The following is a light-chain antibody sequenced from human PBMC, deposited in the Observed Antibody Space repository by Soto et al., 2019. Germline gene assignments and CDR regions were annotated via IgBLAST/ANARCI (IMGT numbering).Light chain of an antibody. J-gene: IGLJ1*01. CDR3: SSYTSGSPYV. V-gene: IGLV2-14*01. CDR2: EVS. Sequence: QSVLTQPASVSGSPGQSITISCTGTSNDVGGYNYVSWYQQHPGKAPKLVIYEVSHRPSGISDRFSGSKSANTASLTISGLQVEDEAEYYCSSYTSGSPYVFGPGTQLTVL. CDR1: SNDVGGYNY.